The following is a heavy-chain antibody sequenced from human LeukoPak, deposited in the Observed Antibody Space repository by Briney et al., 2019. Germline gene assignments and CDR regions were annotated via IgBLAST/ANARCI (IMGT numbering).Heavy chain of an antibody. D-gene: IGHD6-25*01. CDR2: IIPIFGTA. Sequence: GASVKVSCKASGYTFTSYDINWVRQATGQGLEWMGGIIPIFGTANYAQKFQGRVTITADESTSTAYMELSSLRSEDTAVYYCAREYKGDSSGYWYFDLWGRGTLVTVSS. J-gene: IGHJ2*01. CDR3: AREYKGDSSGYWYFDL. V-gene: IGHV1-69*13. CDR1: GYTFTSYD.